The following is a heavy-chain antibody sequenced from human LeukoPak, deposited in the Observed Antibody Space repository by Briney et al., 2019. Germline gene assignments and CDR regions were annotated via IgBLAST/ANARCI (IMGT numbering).Heavy chain of an antibody. CDR1: GGSISSGAYY. J-gene: IGHJ6*02. CDR2: INHSGST. CDR3: ARVYGDPVYYYGMDV. V-gene: IGHV4-39*07. D-gene: IGHD4-17*01. Sequence: PSETLSLTCTVSGGSISSGAYYWSWIRQPPGKGLEWIGEINHSGSTNYNPSLKSRVTISVDTSKNQFSLKLSSVTAADTAVYYCARVYGDPVYYYGMDVWGQGTTVTVSS.